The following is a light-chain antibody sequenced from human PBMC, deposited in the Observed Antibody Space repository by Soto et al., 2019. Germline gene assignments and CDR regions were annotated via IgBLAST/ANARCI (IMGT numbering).Light chain of an antibody. CDR1: SSDVGGYNY. V-gene: IGLV2-14*01. CDR2: EVS. CDR3: SSYGSTSTRYV. J-gene: IGLJ1*01. Sequence: QSALTQPASVSGSPGQSITISCTGTSSDVGGYNYVSWYQQHPGKAPKLMIYEVSNRPSGVSNRFSGPKSANTASLTISGLQAEDEADYFCSSYGSTSTRYVFGTGTKLTVL.